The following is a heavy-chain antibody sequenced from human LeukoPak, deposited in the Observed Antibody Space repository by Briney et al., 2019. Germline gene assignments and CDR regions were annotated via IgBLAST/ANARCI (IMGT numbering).Heavy chain of an antibody. D-gene: IGHD1-26*01. CDR2: IYYSGST. J-gene: IGHJ5*02. CDR3: ARGRSLTNWFDP. V-gene: IGHV4-59*08. CDR1: GGSISSYF. Sequence: SETLSLTCTVSGGSISSYFWSWIRQPPGKGLEWIGYIYYSGSTNYNPSLKSRVTISVDTSKNQFSLKLSSVTVADTAVYYCARGRSLTNWFDPWGQGTLVTVSS.